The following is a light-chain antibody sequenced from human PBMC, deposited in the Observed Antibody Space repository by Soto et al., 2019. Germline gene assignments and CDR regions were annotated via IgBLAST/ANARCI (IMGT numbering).Light chain of an antibody. CDR3: QQRSNWPPIT. V-gene: IGKV3-11*01. J-gene: IGKJ5*01. CDR2: DAS. Sequence: TQSPSTLSAAIRDSLTISCLINQSLSNNIYLAWYQQKPGQAPRLLIYDASNRATGIPARFSGSGSGTDFTLTISSLEPEDFAVYYCQQRSNWPPITFGQGTRVEIK. CDR1: QSLSNNIY.